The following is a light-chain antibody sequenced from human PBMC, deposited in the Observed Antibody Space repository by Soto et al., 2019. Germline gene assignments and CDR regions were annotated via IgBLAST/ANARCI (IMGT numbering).Light chain of an antibody. Sequence: EIVMTHSPATLSVSPWEIATLSCRASQSISSNLAWYQQKPGQAPRLLIYGASIRATGIPARFSGSGSGTEFTLTISRLEPEDFAVYYCQQYGSLSWAFGQGTKVDIK. J-gene: IGKJ1*01. CDR2: GAS. CDR1: QSISSN. V-gene: IGKV3-15*01. CDR3: QQYGSLSWA.